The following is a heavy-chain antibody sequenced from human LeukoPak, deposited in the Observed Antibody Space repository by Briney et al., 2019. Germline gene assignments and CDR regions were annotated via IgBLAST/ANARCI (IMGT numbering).Heavy chain of an antibody. CDR2: ISAYNGNT. D-gene: IGHD3-10*01. J-gene: IGHJ4*02. CDR1: GYTFTSYG. Sequence: ASVKVSCKASGYTFTSYGISWVRQAPGQGLEWMGWISAYNGNTNYAQKLQGRVTMTTDTSTSTAYMELRSLRSDDTAVYYCARGLWFGELLSNPVDYWGQGTLVTVSS. V-gene: IGHV1-18*01. CDR3: ARGLWFGELLSNPVDY.